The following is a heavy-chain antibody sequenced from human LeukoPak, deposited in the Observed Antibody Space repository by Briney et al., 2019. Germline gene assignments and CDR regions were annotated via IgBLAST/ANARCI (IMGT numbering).Heavy chain of an antibody. V-gene: IGHV3-7*02. CDR1: GFTFSSHW. J-gene: IGHJ4*02. Sequence: GGSLRLSCAASGFTFSSHWMSWVRQTPGKGLEWVAHLNQDGSERYYVDSVKGRFTISRENAKNSLYIQMNSLRAEDTAVYYCAKCGSGSNFDYWGQGILVTVSS. D-gene: IGHD3-10*01. CDR2: LNQDGSER. CDR3: AKCGSGSNFDY.